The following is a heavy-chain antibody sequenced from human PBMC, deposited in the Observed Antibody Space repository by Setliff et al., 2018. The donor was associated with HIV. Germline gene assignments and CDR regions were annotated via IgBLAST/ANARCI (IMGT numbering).Heavy chain of an antibody. D-gene: IGHD3-22*01. Sequence: PGESLKISCKGSGYSFTNYWIGWVRQMPGKGLEWMGIIYHGDSDTRYSPSFQGQVTISADKSISTAYLQWSSLKASDTAMYYCARLRGLYYYDSSSYYYGHYFDYWGQGTLVTVSS. V-gene: IGHV5-51*01. CDR2: IYHGDSDT. CDR1: GYSFTNYW. J-gene: IGHJ4*02. CDR3: ARLRGLYYYDSSSYYYGHYFDY.